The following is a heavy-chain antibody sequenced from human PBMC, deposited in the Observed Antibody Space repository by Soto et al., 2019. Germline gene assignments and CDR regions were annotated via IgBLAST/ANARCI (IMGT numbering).Heavy chain of an antibody. J-gene: IGHJ4*02. CDR2: IKSKTDGGTT. V-gene: IGHV3-15*07. D-gene: IGHD2-15*01. CDR1: GFTFSNAW. Sequence: GGSLRLSCAASGFTFSNAWMNWVRQAPGKGLEWVGRIKSKTDGGTTDYAAPVKGRFTISRDDSKNTLYLQMNSLKTEDTAVYYCARDQCSGGSCYLRYWGQGTLVTVSS. CDR3: ARDQCSGGSCYLRY.